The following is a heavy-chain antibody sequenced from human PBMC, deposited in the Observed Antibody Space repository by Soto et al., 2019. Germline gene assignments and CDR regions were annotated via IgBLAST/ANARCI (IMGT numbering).Heavy chain of an antibody. V-gene: IGHV4-34*01. D-gene: IGHD1-20*01. CDR1: GGSFSGYY. Sequence: SETLSLTCAVYGGSFSGYYWSWIRQPPGKGLEWIGEINHSGSTNYNSSLKGRVTISVDTSKNQFSLKLSSVTAADTAVYYCARGPLTGTTSYYYYYGMDVWGQGTTVTVSS. CDR3: ARGPLTGTTSYYYYYGMDV. J-gene: IGHJ6*02. CDR2: INHSGST.